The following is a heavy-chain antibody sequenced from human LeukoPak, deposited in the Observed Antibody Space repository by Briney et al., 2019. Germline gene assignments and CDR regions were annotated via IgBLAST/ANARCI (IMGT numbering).Heavy chain of an antibody. CDR1: GFTFGSYS. CDR3: VTSSSYY. D-gene: IGHD6-6*01. Sequence: PGGSLRLSCADSGFTFGSYSMNWVRQAPGKGLEWVSAISGSGGSTYYADSVKGRFTISRDNSKNTLYLQMNSLRADDTAVYYCVTSSSYYWGQGTLVTVSS. J-gene: IGHJ4*02. V-gene: IGHV3-23*01. CDR2: ISGSGGST.